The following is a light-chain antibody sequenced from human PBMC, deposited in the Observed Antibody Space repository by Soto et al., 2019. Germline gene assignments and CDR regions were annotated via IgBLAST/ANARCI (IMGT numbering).Light chain of an antibody. Sequence: QSVLTQPASVSGSPGPSITISCTRTNSKVASYRLVSWYQQHLGKAPNLMILEVNKRPAGVPNRFSGSKSGNTASLTISWLKVEDEADYYCGSSGGSTTYGFGAGTKVTVL. J-gene: IGLJ1*01. V-gene: IGLV2-23*02. CDR1: NSKVASYRL. CDR3: GSSGGSTTYG. CDR2: EVN.